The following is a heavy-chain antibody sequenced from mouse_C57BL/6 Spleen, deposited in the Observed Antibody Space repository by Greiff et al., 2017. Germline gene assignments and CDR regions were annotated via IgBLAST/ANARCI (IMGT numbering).Heavy chain of an antibody. D-gene: IGHD1-1*01. CDR1: GYAFSSYW. Sequence: VQGVESGAELVKPGASVKISCKASGYAFSSYWMNWVKQRPGKGLEWIGQIYPGDGDTNYNGKFKGKATLTADKSSSTAYMQLSSLTSEDSAVYFCAKDTTVYFDYWGQGTTLTVSS. V-gene: IGHV1-80*01. CDR2: IYPGDGDT. CDR3: AKDTTVYFDY. J-gene: IGHJ2*01.